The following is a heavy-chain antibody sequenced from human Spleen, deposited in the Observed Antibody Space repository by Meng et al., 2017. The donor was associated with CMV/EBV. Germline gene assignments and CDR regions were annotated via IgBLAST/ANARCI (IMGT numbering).Heavy chain of an antibody. Sequence: ESLKISCAASGFTFSTYSMTWVRQAPGKGLEWVSSISSSSAYIYYADSVKGRFTISRDNAKNSLYLQMNSLRAEDTAVYYCARDGLGYCSSISCYGLDYWGQGTLVTVSS. CDR1: GFTFSTYS. CDR3: ARDGLGYCSSISCYGLDY. CDR2: ISSSSAYI. V-gene: IGHV3-21*01. J-gene: IGHJ4*02. D-gene: IGHD2-2*01.